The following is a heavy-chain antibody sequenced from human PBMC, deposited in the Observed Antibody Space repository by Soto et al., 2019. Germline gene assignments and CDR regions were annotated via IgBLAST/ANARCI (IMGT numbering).Heavy chain of an antibody. Sequence: QLQLQESGPGLVKPSETLSLTCTVSGGSISSSSYYWGWIRQPPGKGLEWIGSIYYSGSTYYNPSLKSRVTISVDTSKNQFSLKLSSVTAADTAVYYCARHPKIIAAAGTNFDYWGQGTLVTVSS. CDR1: GGSISSSSYY. J-gene: IGHJ4*02. CDR2: IYYSGST. CDR3: ARHPKIIAAAGTNFDY. D-gene: IGHD6-13*01. V-gene: IGHV4-39*01.